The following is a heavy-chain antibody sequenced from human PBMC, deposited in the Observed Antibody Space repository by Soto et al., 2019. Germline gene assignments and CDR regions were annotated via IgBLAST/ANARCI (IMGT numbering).Heavy chain of an antibody. CDR1: GGSFSGYY. CDR2: IDHSGRT. CDR3: ARDRQYSHFWRGYQYEGPYVMAV. V-gene: IGHV4-34*02. J-gene: IGHJ6*02. D-gene: IGHD3-3*02. Sequence: QVQLQQWGAGLLKPSETLSLTCAVHGGSFSGYYWTWIRQAPGKGLAWIGEIDHSGRTNYNSSLKSRVSISVNTSKNQVSLILLSVTAAETCVYYCARDRQYSHFWRGYQYEGPYVMAVWGQGTTVTVS.